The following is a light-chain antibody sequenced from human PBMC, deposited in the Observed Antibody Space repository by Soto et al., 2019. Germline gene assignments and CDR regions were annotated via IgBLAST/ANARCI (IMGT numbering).Light chain of an antibody. J-gene: IGKJ3*01. CDR1: QGISSY. V-gene: IGKV1-8*01. CDR3: QQCYSYPQT. CDR2: AAS. Sequence: AIRMTQSPSSLSASTGDRVTITCRASQGISSYLAWYQQKPGKAPKLLIYAASTLQSGVPSRFSGSGSGTDFTLTISCLQSEDFATYYCQQCYSYPQTFGPGTKVDIK.